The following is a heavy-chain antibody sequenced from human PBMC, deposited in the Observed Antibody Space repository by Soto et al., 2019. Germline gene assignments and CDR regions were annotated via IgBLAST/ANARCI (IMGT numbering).Heavy chain of an antibody. CDR3: ARSQGSSTSLEIYYYYYYGMDV. J-gene: IGHJ6*02. CDR2: IIPISGTA. CDR1: GGTFSSYA. Sequence: QVQLVQSGAEVKKPGSSVKVSCKASGGTFSSYAISWVRQAPGQGLEWMGGIIPISGTANYAQKFQGRVTMTADESTSTAYMELSSLRSEDTAVEYCARSQGSSTSLEIYYYYYYGMDVWGQGTTVTVSS. D-gene: IGHD2-2*01. V-gene: IGHV1-69*01.